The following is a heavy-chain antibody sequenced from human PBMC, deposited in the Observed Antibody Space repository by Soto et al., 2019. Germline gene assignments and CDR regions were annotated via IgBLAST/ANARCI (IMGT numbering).Heavy chain of an antibody. CDR2: IWYDGSSK. Sequence: GGSLRLSCVASGFTFSSYGMHWVRQAPGKGLEWVAIIWYDGSSKYYGDSVKGRFAISRDNSESALYLQMNNLSVEDTAVYYCAREATGRKLDYWGQGTRVTVS. CDR3: AREATGRKLDY. J-gene: IGHJ4*02. CDR1: GFTFSSYG. V-gene: IGHV3-33*01. D-gene: IGHD3-9*01.